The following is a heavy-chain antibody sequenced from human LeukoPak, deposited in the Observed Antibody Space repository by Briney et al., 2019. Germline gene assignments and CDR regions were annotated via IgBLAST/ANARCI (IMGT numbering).Heavy chain of an antibody. Sequence: PGGSLRLSCVASGFTFSNYWLHWVRQAPGKGPVWVSRINIDESTANYADSVKGRFTISRDNAKNTLYLQMNSLRAEDTAVYYCARNEYSSSGSGQVDVWGQGTTVTVSS. CDR1: GFTFSNYW. V-gene: IGHV3-74*01. CDR2: INIDESTA. CDR3: ARNEYSSSGSGQVDV. J-gene: IGHJ6*02. D-gene: IGHD5-18*01.